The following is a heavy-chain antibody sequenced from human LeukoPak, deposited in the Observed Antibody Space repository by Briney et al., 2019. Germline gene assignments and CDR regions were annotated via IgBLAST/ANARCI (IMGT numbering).Heavy chain of an antibody. CDR3: AKDLVSSGWYEDY. J-gene: IGHJ4*02. CDR2: ISGSGGST. Sequence: GGSLGLSCAASGFTFSSYAMSWVRQAPGKGLEWVSAISGSGGSTYYADSVKGRFTISRDNSKNTLYLQMNSLRAEDTAVYYCAKDLVSSGWYEDYWGQGTLVTVSS. CDR1: GFTFSSYA. D-gene: IGHD6-19*01. V-gene: IGHV3-23*01.